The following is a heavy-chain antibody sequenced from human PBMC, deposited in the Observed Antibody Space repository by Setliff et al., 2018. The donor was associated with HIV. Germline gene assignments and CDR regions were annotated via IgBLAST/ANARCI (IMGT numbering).Heavy chain of an antibody. J-gene: IGHJ4*02. CDR1: GYPFSNFG. CDR3: ATDRTQTGISMVRGRLTDPARYPLDY. CDR2: INVYNGDT. Sequence: ASVKVSCKASGYPFSNFGISWVRQAPGQGLEWMAWINVYNGDTNFAQKFQGRVTMTRDASTGTAYMELRNLRSDDTAVYYCATDRTQTGISMVRGRLTDPARYPLDYWGPGTLVTVSS. V-gene: IGHV1-18*01. D-gene: IGHD3-10*01.